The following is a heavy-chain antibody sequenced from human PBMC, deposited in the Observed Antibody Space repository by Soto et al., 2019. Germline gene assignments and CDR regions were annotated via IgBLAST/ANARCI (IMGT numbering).Heavy chain of an antibody. J-gene: IGHJ4*02. CDR2: IYYSGST. CDR3: ARVGYYDSSDRYYFDY. Sequence: SETLSLTCTVSGGSISSDDYYWSWIRQPPGKGLEWIGYIYYSGSTYYNPSLRSRVIISVDTSKSQFSLKLSSVTAADTAVYYCARVGYYDSSDRYYFDYWGQGTLVTVSS. CDR1: GGSISSDDYY. V-gene: IGHV4-30-4*01. D-gene: IGHD3-22*01.